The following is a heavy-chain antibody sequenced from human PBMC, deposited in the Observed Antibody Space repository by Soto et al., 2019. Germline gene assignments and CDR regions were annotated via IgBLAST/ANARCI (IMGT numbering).Heavy chain of an antibody. Sequence: QITLRESGPTRVRPTQTLSLTCTFSGFSLHTSGVGVGWIRQPPGKALEWLALIYWDDDKRYSPSLKSRLTITKDTSKNQVVLTMTNMDPVDTATYFCARRRTALDYWGQGTLVTVSS. V-gene: IGHV2-5*02. CDR3: ARRRTALDY. CDR1: GFSLHTSGVG. J-gene: IGHJ4*02. CDR2: IYWDDDK. D-gene: IGHD2-21*02.